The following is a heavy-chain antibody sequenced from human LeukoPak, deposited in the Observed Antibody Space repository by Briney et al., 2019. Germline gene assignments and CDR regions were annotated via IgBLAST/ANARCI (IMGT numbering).Heavy chain of an antibody. J-gene: IGHJ4*02. CDR2: IKQDGSQK. D-gene: IGHD3-22*01. Sequence: PGGSLRLSCAASGFTFSNYWMAWVRQAPGKGLEWVANIKQDGSQKYYVDSVEGRLTISRDNSKNTLYLQMDSLRAEDTAVYYCARDFYGSDTSVYYLDYWGQGTLVTVSS. CDR3: ARDFYGSDTSVYYLDY. CDR1: GFTFSNYW. V-gene: IGHV3-7*01.